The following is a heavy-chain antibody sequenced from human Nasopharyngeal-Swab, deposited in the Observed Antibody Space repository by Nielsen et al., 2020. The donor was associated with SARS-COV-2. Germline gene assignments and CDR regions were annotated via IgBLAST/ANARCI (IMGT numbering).Heavy chain of an antibody. Sequence: WVRQAPGQGLEWMGWMNPNSGNTGYAQKFQGRVTMTRNTSISTAYMELSSLRSEDTAVYYCARGSITIVGVVIQGWFDPWGQGTLVTVSS. CDR3: ARGSITIVGVVIQGWFDP. CDR2: MNPNSGNT. D-gene: IGHD3-3*01. V-gene: IGHV1-8*01. J-gene: IGHJ5*02.